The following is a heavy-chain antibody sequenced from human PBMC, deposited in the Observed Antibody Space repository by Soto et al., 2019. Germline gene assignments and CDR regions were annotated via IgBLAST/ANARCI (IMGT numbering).Heavy chain of an antibody. CDR2: INPSGGST. Sequence: ASVKVSCKASGYTFTSYYMHWVRQAPGQGLEWMGIINPSGGSTSYAQKFQGRVTMTRDTSTSTVYMELSSLRSEDTAVYYCARWRVGAAAPLGWDYYYYGMDVWGQGTTVTVSS. V-gene: IGHV1-46*01. J-gene: IGHJ6*02. CDR1: GYTFTSYY. CDR3: ARWRVGAAAPLGWDYYYYGMDV. D-gene: IGHD6-13*01.